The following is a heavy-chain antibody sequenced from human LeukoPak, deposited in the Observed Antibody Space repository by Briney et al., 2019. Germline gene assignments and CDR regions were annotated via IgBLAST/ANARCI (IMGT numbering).Heavy chain of an antibody. Sequence: PSETLSLTCTVSGGSISSYYWSWIRQPPGKGLEGIGYIYYSGSTNYNPSLKSRVTISVDTSKNQFSLKLSSVTAADTAVYYCARGDGSYYYYYGMDVWGQGTTVTVSS. CDR1: GGSISSYY. V-gene: IGHV4-59*01. J-gene: IGHJ6*02. CDR2: IYYSGST. CDR3: ARGDGSYYYYYGMDV. D-gene: IGHD1-26*01.